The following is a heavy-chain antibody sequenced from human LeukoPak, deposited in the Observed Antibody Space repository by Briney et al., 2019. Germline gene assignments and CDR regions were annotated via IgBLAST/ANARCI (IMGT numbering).Heavy chain of an antibody. V-gene: IGHV4-38-2*01. Sequence: SETLSLACAVSGYSISNGYYWVWIRQPPGRGLEWIGSLYHSDSAYYNMSLRSRVSMSVDTSKNQFSLTLSFVTAADTAVYYCARQPIPYYYYYIDVGGSGTTVTVSS. CDR3: ARQPIPYYYYYIDV. J-gene: IGHJ6*03. CDR1: GYSISNGYY. CDR2: LYHSDSA. D-gene: IGHD2-21*01.